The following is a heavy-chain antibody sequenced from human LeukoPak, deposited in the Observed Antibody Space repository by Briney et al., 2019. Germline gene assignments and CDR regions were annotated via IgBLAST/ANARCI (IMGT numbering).Heavy chain of an antibody. Sequence: ASVKVSCKASGYTFTGYFMHWVRPAPGQGLEWMGWINPNSGGTNYAQKFQGRVTMTRDTSISTAYMELSRLLSDDTAVYYCAREYYDSSGYYLGGDDFDYWGQGTLVTVSS. CDR3: AREYYDSSGYYLGGDDFDY. J-gene: IGHJ4*02. CDR2: INPNSGGT. D-gene: IGHD3-22*01. V-gene: IGHV1-2*02. CDR1: GYTFTGYF.